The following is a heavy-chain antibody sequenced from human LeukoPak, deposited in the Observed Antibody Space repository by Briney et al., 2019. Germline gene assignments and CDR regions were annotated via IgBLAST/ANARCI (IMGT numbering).Heavy chain of an antibody. J-gene: IGHJ4*02. CDR1: GFTFSSYA. CDR3: ARHYDSSGVDY. Sequence: GGSLRLSCAASGFTFSSYAMSWVRQAPGKGLEWVSAISGSGGSTYYADSVEGRSTISRDNSKNTLYLQMNSLRAEDTAVYYCARHYDSSGVDYWGQGTLVTVSS. V-gene: IGHV3-23*01. CDR2: ISGSGGST. D-gene: IGHD3-22*01.